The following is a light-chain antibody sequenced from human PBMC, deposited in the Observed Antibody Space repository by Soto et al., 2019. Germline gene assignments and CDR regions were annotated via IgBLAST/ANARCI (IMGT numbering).Light chain of an antibody. J-gene: IGKJ5*01. CDR1: QRITSY. CDR3: PLLKSQPSMS. CDR2: AAS. V-gene: IGKV1-9*01. Sequence: DIQLTQSPSYLSASVGDRVTISCRASQRITSYLAWYQQKPGKGPKLLIYAASTWQSGVPSRFSGSGCRTGLSLSIRRVQPGGFATYYCPLLKSQPSMSFGQGTRLEIK.